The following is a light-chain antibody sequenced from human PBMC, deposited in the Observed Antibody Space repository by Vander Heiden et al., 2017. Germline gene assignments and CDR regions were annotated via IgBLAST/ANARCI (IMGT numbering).Light chain of an antibody. V-gene: IGKV4-1*01. Sequence: DIVMTQSPDSLAVSLGERATFNSKPSQSICSSTNNQNYVAWYQQKAGQPPKVLIYWASTRESGVPDRFSGSGSGTDFTLTISSLQAEDVAVYYCQQYYSPPLTFGGGTKVEIK. CDR3: QQYYSPPLT. CDR1: QSICSSTNNQNY. CDR2: WAS. J-gene: IGKJ4*01.